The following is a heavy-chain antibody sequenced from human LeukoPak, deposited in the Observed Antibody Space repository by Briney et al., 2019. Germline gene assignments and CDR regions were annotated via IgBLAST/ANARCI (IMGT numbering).Heavy chain of an antibody. Sequence: GGSLRLSCAASGFTFSSYSMNWVRQAPGKGLEWVSSISSSSSYIYYADSVKGRFTISRDNSKNSLYLQMNSLRAEDTAVYYCARSSGWYVRYFDYWGQGTLVTVSS. CDR1: GFTFSSYS. D-gene: IGHD6-19*01. CDR2: ISSSSSYI. V-gene: IGHV3-21*04. J-gene: IGHJ4*02. CDR3: ARSSGWYVRYFDY.